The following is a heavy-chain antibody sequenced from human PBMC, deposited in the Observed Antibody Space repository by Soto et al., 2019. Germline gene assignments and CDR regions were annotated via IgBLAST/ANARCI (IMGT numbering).Heavy chain of an antibody. V-gene: IGHV3-66*01. Sequence: EVQLVESGGALVQPGGSLRLSCAASGFTVSSTYMSWVRQAPGKGLEWVSVIYSSGYIYHADSVKGRFSTSRDNSQNTLSLQMNSLRVEDTAIYYCARGPGGERAGWFDPWGQGTLVTGSS. J-gene: IGHJ5*02. CDR3: ARGPGGERAGWFDP. CDR2: IYSSGYI. D-gene: IGHD3-16*01. CDR1: GFTVSSTY.